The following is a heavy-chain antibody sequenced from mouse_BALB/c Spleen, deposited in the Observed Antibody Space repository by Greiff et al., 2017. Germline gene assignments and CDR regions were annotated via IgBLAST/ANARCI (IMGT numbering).Heavy chain of an antibody. V-gene: IGHV5-12-2*01. CDR2: ISNGGGST. CDR3: ARDWRPYAMDY. CDR1: GFTFSSYT. Sequence: EVQLQESGGGLVQPGGSLKLSCAASGFTFSSYTMSWVRQTPEKRLEWVAYISNGGGSTYYPDTVKGRFTISRDNAKNTLYLQMSSLKSEDTAMYYCARDWRPYAMDYWGQGTSVTVSS. J-gene: IGHJ4*01.